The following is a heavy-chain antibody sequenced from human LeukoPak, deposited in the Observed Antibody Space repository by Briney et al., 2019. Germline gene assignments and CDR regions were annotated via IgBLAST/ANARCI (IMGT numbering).Heavy chain of an antibody. Sequence: SETLSLTCTVSGGSISSSSYYWGWIRQPPGKGLEWIGSIYYSGSTYYNPSLKSRVTISVDTSKNQFSLKLSSVTAADTAVYYCARYSYGPILFDYWGQGTLVTVSS. J-gene: IGHJ4*02. CDR1: GGSISSSSYY. CDR3: ARYSYGPILFDY. D-gene: IGHD5-18*01. CDR2: IYYSGST. V-gene: IGHV4-39*07.